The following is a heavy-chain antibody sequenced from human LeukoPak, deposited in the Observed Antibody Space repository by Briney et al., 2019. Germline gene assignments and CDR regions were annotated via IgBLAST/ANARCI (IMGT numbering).Heavy chain of an antibody. D-gene: IGHD3-10*01. CDR1: GYTFTGYY. CDR3: ARAIGWFRGDY. J-gene: IGHJ4*02. CDR2: INSSSGRT. V-gene: IGHV1-2*02. Sequence: DSLKVSCKASGYTFTGYYMHWMRQAPGQGLEWMGGINSSSGRTNNAQKFQGRVTMTSDTSISTSYMELTRLRSDDTAVYYCARAIGWFRGDYWGQGTLVSV.